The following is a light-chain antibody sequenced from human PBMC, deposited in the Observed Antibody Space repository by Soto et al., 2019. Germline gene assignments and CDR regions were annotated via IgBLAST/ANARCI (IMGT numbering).Light chain of an antibody. Sequence: EVVLTQSPATLSVSPGEGATLSCRASQSVNINLAWYQQKPGQAPRLLIYGASTRATGVPARFSGSGSGTEFTLTISTRQSEDFAVYYCQQYNNWPITFGQGTRLEIK. CDR1: QSVNIN. CDR2: GAS. CDR3: QQYNNWPIT. J-gene: IGKJ5*01. V-gene: IGKV3-15*01.